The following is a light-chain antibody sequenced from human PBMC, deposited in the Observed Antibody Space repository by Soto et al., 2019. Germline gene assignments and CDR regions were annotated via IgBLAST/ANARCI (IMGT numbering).Light chain of an antibody. CDR2: GAS. J-gene: IGKJ4*01. CDR1: QSVSRN. V-gene: IGKV3-20*01. CDR3: QQYDTSPLT. Sequence: EIVLTQSPATLSVSPGERVTLSCRASQSVSRNLAWYQQKPGQAPRLPIYGASSRATGIPDRFSGSGSGTDFTLTISRLEPEDFAVYHCQQYDTSPLTFGGGTKVDIK.